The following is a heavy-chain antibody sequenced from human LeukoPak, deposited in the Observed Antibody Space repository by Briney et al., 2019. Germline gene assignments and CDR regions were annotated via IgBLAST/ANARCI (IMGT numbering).Heavy chain of an antibody. CDR1: GFTVSSYG. CDR2: FSATDGSA. V-gene: IGHV3-23*01. D-gene: IGHD4-17*01. J-gene: IGHJ4*02. Sequence: PGGSLRLSCAVSGFTVSSYGMTWVRQAPGKGLEWVSAFSATDGSAQYAESVKGRFTISRDNSKHSLYLQMNSLRDEDTAVYYCAKLYNDYGDENFDYWGQGTLVTVSS. CDR3: AKLYNDYGDENFDY.